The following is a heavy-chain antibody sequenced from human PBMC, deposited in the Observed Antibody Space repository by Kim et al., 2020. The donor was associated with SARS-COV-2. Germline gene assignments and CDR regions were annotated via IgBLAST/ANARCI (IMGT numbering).Heavy chain of an antibody. J-gene: IGHJ3*02. CDR3: ATLGGYDILTGYTDDAFDI. D-gene: IGHD3-9*01. CDR2: INPNSGGT. V-gene: IGHV1-2*04. Sequence: ASVKVSCKASGYTFTGYYMHWVRQAPGQGLEWMGWINPNSGGTNYAQKFQGWVTMTRDTSISTAYMELSRLRSDDTAVYYCATLGGYDILTGYTDDAFDIWGQGTMVTVSS. CDR1: GYTFTGYY.